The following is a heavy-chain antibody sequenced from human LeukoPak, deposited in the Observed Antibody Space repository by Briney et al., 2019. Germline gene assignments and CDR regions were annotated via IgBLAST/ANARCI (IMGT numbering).Heavy chain of an antibody. CDR3: AKVGFSEMEWLLYSDH. D-gene: IGHD3-3*01. CDR2: ISGSSGHT. Sequence: GGFLRLSCAASGLTFSSYAMSWVRQAPGKGLEWVSAISGSSGHTYYADSVKGRFTISRDNSKNTLYLQMNSLRAEDTAVYYCAKVGFSEMEWLLYSDHWGQGTLVTVSS. V-gene: IGHV3-23*01. CDR1: GLTFSSYA. J-gene: IGHJ4*02.